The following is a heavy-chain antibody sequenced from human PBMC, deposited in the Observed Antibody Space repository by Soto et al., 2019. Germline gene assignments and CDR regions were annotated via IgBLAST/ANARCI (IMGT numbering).Heavy chain of an antibody. CDR1: GGTFSSYT. Sequence: QVQLVQSGAEVKKPGSSVKVSCKASGGTFSSYTISWVRQAPGQGLEWMGRIIPILGIANYAQKFQGRVTITGDKATSTAYMELSSLRSEDTAVYYCARGIRGYSYGETTYGMAVWGQGTTVTVSS. D-gene: IGHD5-18*01. J-gene: IGHJ6*02. V-gene: IGHV1-69*02. CDR3: ARGIRGYSYGETTYGMAV. CDR2: IIPILGIA.